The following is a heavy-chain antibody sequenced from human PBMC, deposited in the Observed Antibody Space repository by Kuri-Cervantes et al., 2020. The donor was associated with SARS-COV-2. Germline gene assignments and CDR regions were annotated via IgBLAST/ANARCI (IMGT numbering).Heavy chain of an antibody. Sequence: ASVKVSCKASGYTFTSYDIYWVRQVPGKGLEWMGGFDPEDGKTVYARKFQGRVTMTEDTSTDTAYMELSSLRFEDMAVYYCASTLDYSAYYRPFDYWGQGTLVTVSS. CDR1: GYTFTSYD. CDR2: FDPEDGKT. J-gene: IGHJ4*02. CDR3: ASTLDYSAYYRPFDY. D-gene: IGHD3-22*01. V-gene: IGHV1-24*01.